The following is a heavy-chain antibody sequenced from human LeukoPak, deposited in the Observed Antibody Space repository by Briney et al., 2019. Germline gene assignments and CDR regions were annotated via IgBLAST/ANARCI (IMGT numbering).Heavy chain of an antibody. Sequence: SETLSLTCTVSGGSISSGGYYWSWIRQPPGKGLEWIGYIYHSGSTYYNPSLKSRVTISVDRSKNQFSLKLSSVTAADTAVYYCARSHLYSSATAFDYWGQGTLVTVSS. CDR1: GGSISSGGYY. CDR2: IYHSGST. CDR3: ARSHLYSSATAFDY. V-gene: IGHV4-30-2*01. J-gene: IGHJ4*02. D-gene: IGHD6-25*01.